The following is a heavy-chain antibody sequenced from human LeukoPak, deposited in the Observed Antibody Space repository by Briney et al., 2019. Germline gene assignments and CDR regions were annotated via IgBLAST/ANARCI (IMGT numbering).Heavy chain of an antibody. D-gene: IGHD1-1*01. CDR2: IYYSGST. Sequence: SETLSLTCTVSGGSTSSYYWSWIRQPPGKGLEWIGHIYYSGSTNYSPSLKSRVTISVDTSKNQFSLKLTSVTPADTAVYYCARVVQGYYYYYYYMDVWGKGTTVTVSS. CDR1: GGSTSSYY. V-gene: IGHV4-59*01. J-gene: IGHJ6*03. CDR3: ARVVQGYYYYYYYMDV.